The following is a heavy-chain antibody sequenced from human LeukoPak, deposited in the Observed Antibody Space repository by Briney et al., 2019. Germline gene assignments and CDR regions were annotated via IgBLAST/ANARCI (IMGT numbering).Heavy chain of an antibody. V-gene: IGHV3-30*02. CDR2: IRYDGSNK. CDR1: GFTFSNYG. J-gene: IGHJ5*02. CDR3: AKDLRGYCSSTSCSDNWFDP. Sequence: GGTLRLSCAASGFTFSNYGMHWVRQAPGKGLEWVAFIRYDGSNKYYADSVKGRFTISRDNSKNTLYLQMNSLRAEDTAVYYCAKDLRGYCSSTSCSDNWFDPWGQGTLVTVSS. D-gene: IGHD2-2*01.